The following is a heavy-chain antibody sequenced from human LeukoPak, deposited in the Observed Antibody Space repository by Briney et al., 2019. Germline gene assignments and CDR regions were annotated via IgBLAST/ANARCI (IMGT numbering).Heavy chain of an antibody. CDR3: AKDKYSSSWYEYYYYYGMDV. V-gene: IGHV3-23*03. Sequence: PGGSLRLSCAASGFTFSNYVMAWVRQVPGKGPELVSVVTIGGSSSYYADSVKGRFTISRDNSKNTLYLQMNSLRAEDTAVYYCAKDKYSSSWYEYYYYYGMDVWGQGTTVTVSS. J-gene: IGHJ6*02. CDR2: VTIGGSSS. D-gene: IGHD6-13*01. CDR1: GFTFSNYV.